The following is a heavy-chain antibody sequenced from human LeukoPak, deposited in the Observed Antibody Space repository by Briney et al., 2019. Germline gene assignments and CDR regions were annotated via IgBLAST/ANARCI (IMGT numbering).Heavy chain of an antibody. V-gene: IGHV3-30-3*01. CDR3: ARSKKTTVTPYINWFDP. CDR2: ISYDGSNK. CDR1: VFTFSSYA. Sequence: GGSLRLSCSASVFTFSSYAMHWVRQAPGKGLERVAVISYDGSNKYYADSVNGRFTISRDNSKNTLYLQMNSLRAEDTAVYYCARSKKTTVTPYINWFDPWGQGTLVTVSS. D-gene: IGHD4-17*01. J-gene: IGHJ5*02.